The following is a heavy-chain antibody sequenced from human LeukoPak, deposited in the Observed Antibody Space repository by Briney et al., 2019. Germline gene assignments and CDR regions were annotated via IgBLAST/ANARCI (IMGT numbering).Heavy chain of an antibody. CDR1: GYTFTGYF. CDR3: ARGRRIIVGATNAGDFFDY. D-gene: IGHD1-26*01. CDR2: INPNSGGT. Sequence: GASVKVSCKASGYTFTGYFMHWVRQAPGQGLEWMGWINPNSGGTKYAQKFQGRVTMTRDTSISTAYVELTSLRSDDTAVYYCARGRRIIVGATNAGDFFDYWGQGPLVTVCS. V-gene: IGHV1-2*02. J-gene: IGHJ4*02.